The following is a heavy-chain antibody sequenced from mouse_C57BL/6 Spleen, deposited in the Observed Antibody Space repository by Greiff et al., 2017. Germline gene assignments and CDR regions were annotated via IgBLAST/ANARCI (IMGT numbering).Heavy chain of an antibody. D-gene: IGHD1-1*01. CDR3: ARGGITTVVGQDYFDY. CDR2: IDPSDSYT. J-gene: IGHJ2*01. CDR1: GYTFTSYW. V-gene: IGHV1-69*01. Sequence: QVQLQQPGAELVMPGASVKLSCKASGYTFTSYWMHWVKQRPGQGLEWIGEIDPSDSYTNYNQKFKGKSTLTVDKSSSTAYMQLSSLTSEDSAVCCCARGGITTVVGQDYFDYWGQGATLTVSS.